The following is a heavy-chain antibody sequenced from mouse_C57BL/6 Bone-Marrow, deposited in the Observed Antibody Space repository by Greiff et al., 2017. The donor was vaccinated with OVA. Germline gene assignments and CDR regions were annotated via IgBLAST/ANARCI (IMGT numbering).Heavy chain of an antibody. CDR3: AREGYYGSSYTRYFDV. J-gene: IGHJ1*03. V-gene: IGHV3-1*01. CDR2: ISYSGST. CDR1: GYSITSGYD. D-gene: IGHD1-1*01. Sequence: EVQLVESGPGMVKPSQSLSLTCTVTGYSITSGYDWHWIRHFPGNKLEWMGYISYSGSTNYNPSLKSRISITHDTSKNHFFLKLNSVTTEDTATYYCAREGYYGSSYTRYFDVWGTGTTVTVSS.